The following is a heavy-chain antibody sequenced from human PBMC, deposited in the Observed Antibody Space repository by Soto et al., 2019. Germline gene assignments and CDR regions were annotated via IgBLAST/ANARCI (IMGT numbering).Heavy chain of an antibody. CDR1: GYTFTSYY. Sequence: ASVKVSGKASGYTFTSYYMHWVRQAPGQGLEWMGIINPSGGSTSYAQKFQGRVTMTRDTSTSTVYMELSSLRSEDTAVYYCARGLRFLEWLYEYFQHWGQGTLVTVSS. CDR3: ARGLRFLEWLYEYFQH. CDR2: INPSGGST. J-gene: IGHJ1*01. D-gene: IGHD3-3*01. V-gene: IGHV1-46*01.